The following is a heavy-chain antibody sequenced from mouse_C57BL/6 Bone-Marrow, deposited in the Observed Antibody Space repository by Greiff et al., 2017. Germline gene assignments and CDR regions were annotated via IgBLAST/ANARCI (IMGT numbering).Heavy chain of an antibody. D-gene: IGHD2-10*01. J-gene: IGHJ3*01. Sequence: EVKLVESGGGLVKPGGSLKLSCAASGFTFSSYAMSWVRQTPEKRLEWVATISDGGSYTYYPDNVKGRFTISRDNAKTYLYLQMSHLKSEDTAMYYCARGSYRGFAYWGQGTLVTVSA. CDR3: ARGSYRGFAY. V-gene: IGHV5-4*03. CDR1: GFTFSSYA. CDR2: ISDGGSYT.